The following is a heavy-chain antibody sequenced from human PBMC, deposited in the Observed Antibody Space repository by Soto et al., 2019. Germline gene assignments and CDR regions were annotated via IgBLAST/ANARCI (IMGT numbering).Heavy chain of an antibody. J-gene: IGHJ6*02. CDR3: ASGGYCSGGSCYYYYGMDV. V-gene: IGHV3-30-3*01. CDR1: GFTFSSYA. D-gene: IGHD2-15*01. CDR2: ISYDGSNK. Sequence: PGGSLRLSCAASGFTFSSYAMHWVRQAPGKGLEWVAVISYDGSNKYYADSVKGRFTISRDNSKNTLYLQMNSLRAEDTAVYYCASGGYCSGGSCYYYYGMDVWAKGPRSPSP.